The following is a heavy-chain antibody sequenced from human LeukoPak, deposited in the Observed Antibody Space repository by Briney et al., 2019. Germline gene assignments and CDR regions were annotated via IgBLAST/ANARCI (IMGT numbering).Heavy chain of an antibody. V-gene: IGHV3-23*01. CDR1: GFTFSNYA. J-gene: IGHJ3*02. Sequence: GGSLRLSCAASGFTFSNYAMSWVRQAPGKGLEWVSGISDTGGSTYYADSVKGRFTISRDNSKNTLYLQMNSLRAEDTAVYYCARDYYDSSGYPADAFDIWGQGTMVTVSS. D-gene: IGHD3-22*01. CDR2: ISDTGGST. CDR3: ARDYYDSSGYPADAFDI.